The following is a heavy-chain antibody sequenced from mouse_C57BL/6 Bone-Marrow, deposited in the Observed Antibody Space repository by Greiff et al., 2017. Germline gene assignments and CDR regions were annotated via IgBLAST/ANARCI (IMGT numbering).Heavy chain of an antibody. CDR2: ISSGSSTI. CDR1: GFTFSDYG. V-gene: IGHV5-17*01. CDR3: ARQSPTWYFDV. D-gene: IGHD2-10*01. Sequence: EVQRVESGGGLVKPGGSLKLSCAASGFTFSDYGMHWVRQAPEKGLEWVAYISSGSSTIYYADPVQGRFTISRDNAKNTLFLQMTSLRSEDTAMYYCARQSPTWYFDVWGTGTTVTVSS. J-gene: IGHJ1*03.